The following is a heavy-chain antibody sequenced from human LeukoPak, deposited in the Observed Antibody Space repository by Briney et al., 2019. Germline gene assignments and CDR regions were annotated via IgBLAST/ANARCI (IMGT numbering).Heavy chain of an antibody. CDR1: GFTVSSNY. CDR3: ARFDI. J-gene: IGHJ3*02. V-gene: IGHV4-4*02. CDR2: IYHSGST. Sequence: GSLRLSCAASGFTVSSNYMSWVRQPPGKGLEWIGEIYHSGSTNYNPSLKSRVTISVHKSKNQFSLKLSSVTAADTAVYYCARFDIWGQGTMVTVSS.